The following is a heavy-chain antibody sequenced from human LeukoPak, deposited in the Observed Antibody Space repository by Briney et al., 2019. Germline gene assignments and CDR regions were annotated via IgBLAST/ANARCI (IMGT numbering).Heavy chain of an antibody. CDR2: IKSKADGETT. Sequence: GGSLRLSCAASGFTFSNAWMNWVRQAPGKGLEWVGRIKSKADGETTDYAAPVKGRFTFSRDDSKNMLYLQMNGLKSEDTAVYYCSTLTSRYLPDSWGQGTLVTVSS. CDR3: STLTSRYLPDS. CDR1: GFTFSNAW. V-gene: IGHV3-15*07. D-gene: IGHD3-9*01. J-gene: IGHJ4*02.